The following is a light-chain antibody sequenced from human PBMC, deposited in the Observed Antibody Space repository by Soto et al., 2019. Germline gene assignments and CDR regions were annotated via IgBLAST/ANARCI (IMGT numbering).Light chain of an antibody. Sequence: EIVLTQSPVTLSLSPEERATLSCRASQSINNYLAWYQQKPGQPPRLLIYDASNRATAIPVKFSGSGAGTDFPLTISSLEPEDSAVYYCQYRGIWPPGATFGGGTKVEIK. CDR2: DAS. CDR1: QSINNY. CDR3: QYRGIWPPGAT. V-gene: IGKV3-11*01. J-gene: IGKJ4*01.